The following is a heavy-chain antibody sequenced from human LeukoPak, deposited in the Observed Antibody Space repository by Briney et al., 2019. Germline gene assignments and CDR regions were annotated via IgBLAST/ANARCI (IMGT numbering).Heavy chain of an antibody. J-gene: IGHJ4*02. CDR2: INPSGGNT. Sequence: PGGSLRLSCAASGFTFSNDWMSWVRQAPGKGLEWVSAINPSGGNTYYADSVRGRFTISRDNSKNTLYLQMNTLRAEDTAVYYCATTKQARRYFNYWGQGTLVTVSS. V-gene: IGHV3-23*01. D-gene: IGHD1-1*01. CDR1: GFTFSNDW. CDR3: ATTKQARRYFNY.